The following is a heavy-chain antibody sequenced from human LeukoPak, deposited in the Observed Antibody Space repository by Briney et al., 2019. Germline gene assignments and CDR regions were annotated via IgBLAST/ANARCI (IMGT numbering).Heavy chain of an antibody. CDR2: MNPNSGNT. Sequence: GASVKVSCKASGYTFTSYDINWVRQATGQGLEWMGWMNPNSGNTGYAQKFQGRVTMTRNTSISTAYMELSSLRSEDTAVYYCARGPPIYVFGSVYYMVSPSYYYGMDVWAQGTTVTVSS. CDR3: ARGPPIYVFGSVYYMVSPSYYYGMDV. V-gene: IGHV1-8*01. CDR1: GYTFTSYD. J-gene: IGHJ6*02. D-gene: IGHD3-3*01.